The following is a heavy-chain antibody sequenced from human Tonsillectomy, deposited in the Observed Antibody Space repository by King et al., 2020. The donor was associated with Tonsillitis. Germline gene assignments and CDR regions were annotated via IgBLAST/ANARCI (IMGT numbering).Heavy chain of an antibody. CDR1: GFTFDDYA. CDR2: ISWNSGSV. CDR3: AKCAYSYGYDIGFVDY. Sequence: VQLVESGGGLVQPGRSLRLSCAASGFTFDDYAMHWVRHAPGKGLEWVSGISWNSGSVGYADSVKGRFTISRENAKNSLYMQMNSLRPEDTDLYYCAKCAYSYGYDIGFVDYWGQGTRVTVSS. J-gene: IGHJ4*02. D-gene: IGHD5-18*01. V-gene: IGHV3-9*01.